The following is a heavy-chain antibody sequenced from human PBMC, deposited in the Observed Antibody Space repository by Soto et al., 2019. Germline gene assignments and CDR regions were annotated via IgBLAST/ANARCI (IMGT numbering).Heavy chain of an antibody. CDR3: LGYSSSWDTHWYYGMDV. D-gene: IGHD6-13*01. Sequence: GGSLRLSCAASGFTFSSYGMHWVRQAPGKGLEWVAVISYDGSNKYYADSVKGRFTISRDNSKNTLYLQMNSLRAEDTAVYYCLGYSSSWDTHWYYGMDVWGQGNTVTVSS. CDR2: ISYDGSNK. CDR1: GFTFSSYG. J-gene: IGHJ6*02. V-gene: IGHV3-30*03.